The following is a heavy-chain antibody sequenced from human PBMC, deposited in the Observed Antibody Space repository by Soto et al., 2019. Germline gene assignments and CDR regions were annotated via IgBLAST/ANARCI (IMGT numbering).Heavy chain of an antibody. CDR2: IYYSGST. D-gene: IGHD3-3*01. V-gene: IGHV4-59*01. Sequence: SETLSLTCTVSGGSISSYYWSWIRQPPGKGLEWIGYIYYSGSTNYNPSLKSRVTISVDTSKNQFSLKLSSVTAAETAVYYCSSNRYDFWSGTHTIDVCGQET. CDR3: SSNRYDFWSGTHTIDV. J-gene: IGHJ6*01. CDR1: GGSISSYY.